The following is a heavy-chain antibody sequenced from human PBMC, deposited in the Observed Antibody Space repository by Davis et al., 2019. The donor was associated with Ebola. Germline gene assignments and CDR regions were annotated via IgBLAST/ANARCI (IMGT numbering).Heavy chain of an antibody. CDR2: ISAYNGNT. CDR3: ARDRPAAIRSVNWFDP. V-gene: IGHV1-18*01. CDR1: SYTFTSYG. D-gene: IGHD2-2*02. Sequence: ASVKVSCKASSYTFTSYGISWVRQAPGQGLEWMGWISAYNGNTNYAQKFQGRVTMTRDTSISTAYMELSRLRSDDTAVYYCARDRPAAIRSVNWFDPWGQGTLVTVPS. J-gene: IGHJ5*02.